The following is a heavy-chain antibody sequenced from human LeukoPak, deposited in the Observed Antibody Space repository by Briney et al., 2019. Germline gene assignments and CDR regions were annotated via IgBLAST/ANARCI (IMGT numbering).Heavy chain of an antibody. CDR3: AGTMSLGAGTDS. Sequence: GGSLRLSCATSGFTFSKYGMHWVRQAPGKGLEWVAAIWHDESRTHYADSVKGRFTISRDNSKNTAFLQMSSLRAEDTAVYYCAGTMSLGAGTDSWGQGTLVTVSS. J-gene: IGHJ4*02. D-gene: IGHD1-26*01. CDR1: GFTFSKYG. V-gene: IGHV3-33*03. CDR2: IWHDESRT.